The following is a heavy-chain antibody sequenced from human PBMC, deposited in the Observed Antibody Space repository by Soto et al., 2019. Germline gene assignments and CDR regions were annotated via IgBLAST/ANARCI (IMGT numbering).Heavy chain of an antibody. CDR1: GGSISSYY. J-gene: IGHJ6*02. D-gene: IGHD5-18*01. CDR3: AAGIQLWSYYYYGMDV. Sequence: SETLSLTCTVSGGSISSYYWSWIRQPPGKGLEWIGYIYYSGSTNYNPSLKSRVTISVDTSKNQFSLKLSSLRSEDTAVYYCAAGIQLWSYYYYGMDVWGQGTTVTVSS. V-gene: IGHV4-59*12. CDR2: IYYSGST.